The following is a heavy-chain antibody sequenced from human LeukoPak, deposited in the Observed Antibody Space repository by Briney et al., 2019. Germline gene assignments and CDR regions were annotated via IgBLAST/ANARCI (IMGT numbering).Heavy chain of an antibody. D-gene: IGHD3-22*01. Sequence: GGSLRLSCAASGFTFSRYWMHWVRQAPGKGLEWVANIKQDGSEKYYVDSVKGRFTISRDNAKNSLYLQMNSLRAEDTAVYSCVRDGDTSGYTNWGQGTLVTDSS. V-gene: IGHV3-7*01. J-gene: IGHJ4*02. CDR3: VRDGDTSGYTN. CDR1: GFTFSRYW. CDR2: IKQDGSEK.